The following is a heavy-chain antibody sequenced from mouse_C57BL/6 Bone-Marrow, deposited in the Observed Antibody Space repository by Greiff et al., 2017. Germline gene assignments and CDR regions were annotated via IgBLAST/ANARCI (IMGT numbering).Heavy chain of an antibody. CDR3: ATLCYWYLDV. CDR1: EYEFPSHD. Sequence: EVQLVESGGGLVQPGESLKLSCESNEYEFPSHDMSWVRKTPEKRLELVAVINSDGGSTYYPDPMERRFIISRDNDMKTLYLQMNNLTSEYTALYYCATLCYWYLDVWGTGTTVTVSS. V-gene: IGHV5-2*01. CDR2: INSDGGST. J-gene: IGHJ1*03.